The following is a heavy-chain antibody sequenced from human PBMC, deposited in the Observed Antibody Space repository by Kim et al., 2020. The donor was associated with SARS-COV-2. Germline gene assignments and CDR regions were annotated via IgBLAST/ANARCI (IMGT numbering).Heavy chain of an antibody. Sequence: GGSLRLSCAASGFTFSIYCMHWVRQAPGKGLVWVSRINSDGSSTDYADSVKGRFTISRDNSKNTLYLQMNSLRAEDTAVYYCARPYISGWDLIDYWGQGTLVTVSS. CDR1: GFTFSIYC. D-gene: IGHD6-19*01. CDR3: ARPYISGWDLIDY. J-gene: IGHJ4*02. V-gene: IGHV3-74*01. CDR2: INSDGSST.